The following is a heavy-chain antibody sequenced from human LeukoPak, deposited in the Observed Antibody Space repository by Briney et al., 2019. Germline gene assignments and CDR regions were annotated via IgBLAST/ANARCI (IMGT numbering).Heavy chain of an antibody. CDR1: AGSISSSSYY. CDR2: MYYSGST. CDR3: ARGSSSGWYYSGY. V-gene: IGHV4-39*01. Sequence: SQTLSLTCTVSAGSISSSSYYWGWLRQPPGKGLEWMGSMYYSGSTYQNPSLKSRVTISVDTSKNQFSLKLRSVTAADTAVYYCARGSSSGWYYSGYWGQGTLVTVSS. D-gene: IGHD6-19*01. J-gene: IGHJ4*02.